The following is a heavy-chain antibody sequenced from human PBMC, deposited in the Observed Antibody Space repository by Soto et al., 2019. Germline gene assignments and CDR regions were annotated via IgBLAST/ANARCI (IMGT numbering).Heavy chain of an antibody. V-gene: IGHV1-18*01. D-gene: IGHD2-2*01. J-gene: IGHJ5*02. Sequence: QVQLVQSGAEVKKPRASVKVSCKTSGFSLPSDGITWVRLAPGQALEWLGWISPYYDSINYAQKFQGRVTLTTDTSTSTAYMELRSLRSDETAVYYCARSEVPAARGGWCGPWGQGTLVTGSS. CDR3: ARSEVPAARGGWCGP. CDR1: GFSLPSDG. CDR2: ISPYYDSI.